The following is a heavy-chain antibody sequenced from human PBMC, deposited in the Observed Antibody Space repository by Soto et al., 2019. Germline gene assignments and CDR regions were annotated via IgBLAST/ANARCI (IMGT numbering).Heavy chain of an antibody. V-gene: IGHV3-33*01. CDR1: GFTFSSYG. J-gene: IGHJ6*02. CDR2: IWYDGTNK. Sequence: QVQLVESGGGVVQPGRSLRLSCAASGFTFSSYGMHWVRQAPGKGLECVAVIWYDGTNKYYADSVKGRFTISRDNSKNTWYMQMNSRRAEDSAVYYCARDRGAAAGTRYYYGMDVWGQGTTVTVSS. D-gene: IGHD6-13*01. CDR3: ARDRGAAAGTRYYYGMDV.